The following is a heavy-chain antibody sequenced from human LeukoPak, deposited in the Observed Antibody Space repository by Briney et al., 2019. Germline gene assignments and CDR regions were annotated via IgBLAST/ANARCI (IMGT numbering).Heavy chain of an antibody. CDR3: ARAEVVGAHLRSGYFQH. D-gene: IGHD1-26*01. J-gene: IGHJ1*01. CDR1: GDSISSNNW. CDR2: IYHSGST. V-gene: IGHV4-4*02. Sequence: SGTLSLTCAVSGDSISSNNWWSWVRQPPGKGLEWIGEIYHSGSTNYNPSLKSRVTISVDKSKNQFSLNVSSVTAADTAVYYCARAEVVGAHLRSGYFQHWGQGTLVIVSS.